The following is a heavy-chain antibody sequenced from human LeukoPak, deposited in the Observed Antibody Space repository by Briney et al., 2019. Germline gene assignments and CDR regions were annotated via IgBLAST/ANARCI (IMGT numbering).Heavy chain of an antibody. Sequence: GGSLRLSCAASGFTFSSYSMNWVRQAPGKGLEWVSSISSCSSYIYYADSVKGRFTISRDNAKNSLYLQMNSLRAEDTAVYYCARESEWFGELPNAFDIWGQGTMVTVSS. V-gene: IGHV3-21*01. D-gene: IGHD3-10*01. CDR2: ISSCSSYI. CDR3: ARESEWFGELPNAFDI. J-gene: IGHJ3*02. CDR1: GFTFSSYS.